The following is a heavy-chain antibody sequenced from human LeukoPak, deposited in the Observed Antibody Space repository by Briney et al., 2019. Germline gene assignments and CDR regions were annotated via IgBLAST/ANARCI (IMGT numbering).Heavy chain of an antibody. CDR1: GGSISSGSYY. CDR2: IYYSGST. Sequence: TSQTLSLTCTVSGGSISSGSYYWSWIRQPPGKGLEWIGYIYYSGSTNYNPSLKSRVTISVDTSKNQFSLKLSSVTAADTAVYYCAVGSHYWGQGTLVTVSS. D-gene: IGHD1-26*01. CDR3: AVGSHY. J-gene: IGHJ4*02. V-gene: IGHV4-61*01.